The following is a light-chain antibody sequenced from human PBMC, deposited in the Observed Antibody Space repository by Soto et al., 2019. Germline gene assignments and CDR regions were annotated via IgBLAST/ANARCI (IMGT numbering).Light chain of an antibody. CDR3: SSYTSSSTPCV. CDR2: EVS. J-gene: IGLJ1*01. CDR1: SSDVGGYNS. V-gene: IGLV2-14*01. Sequence: QSALTQPASVSGSPGPSITISCTGTSSDVGGYNSVSWYQQHPGKAPKLMIYEVSNWPSGVSNRFSGSKSGSTASLTISGLQAEDEADYYCSSYTSSSTPCVFGTGTKATV.